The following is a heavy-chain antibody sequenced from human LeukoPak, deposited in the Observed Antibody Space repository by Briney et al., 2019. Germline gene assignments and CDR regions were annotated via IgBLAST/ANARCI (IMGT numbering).Heavy chain of an antibody. CDR2: IIPVFGTA. CDR1: GGTFSSYA. CDR3: ARGYYYDSSGYYHFDY. D-gene: IGHD3-22*01. Sequence: ASVKVSCKASGGTFSSYAISWVRQAPGQGLEWMGGIIPVFGTANYAQKFQGRVTITADESTSTAYMELSSLRSEDTAVYYCARGYYYDSSGYYHFDYWGQGTLVTVSS. V-gene: IGHV1-69*13. J-gene: IGHJ4*02.